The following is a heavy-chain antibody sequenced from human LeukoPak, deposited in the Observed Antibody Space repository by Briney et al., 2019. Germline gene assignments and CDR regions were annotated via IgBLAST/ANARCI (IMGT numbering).Heavy chain of an antibody. CDR2: INYSGST. Sequence: SETLSLTCTVSGGSISSYYWSWIRQPPGKGLECIGYINYSGSTNYNPSLKSRVTISVDMSKNQFSLKLSSVTAADTAMYYCARVWDYWGQGTLVTVSS. V-gene: IGHV4-59*08. CDR1: GGSISSYY. CDR3: ARVWDY. J-gene: IGHJ4*02.